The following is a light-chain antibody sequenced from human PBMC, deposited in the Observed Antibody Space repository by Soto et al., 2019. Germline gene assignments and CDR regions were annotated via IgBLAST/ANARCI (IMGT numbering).Light chain of an antibody. CDR3: QQRTNWPPNT. V-gene: IGKV3-11*01. J-gene: IGKJ2*01. CDR2: DAS. CDR1: QTISIY. Sequence: IVLTQSPATLSLSPGETASLSCRASQTISIYLAWYQQKLGQPPRLLIYDASNRATGIPARFIGSGSGTDFTLTVSSLEPEDFARYYCQQRTNWPPNTFGQGTKLEMK.